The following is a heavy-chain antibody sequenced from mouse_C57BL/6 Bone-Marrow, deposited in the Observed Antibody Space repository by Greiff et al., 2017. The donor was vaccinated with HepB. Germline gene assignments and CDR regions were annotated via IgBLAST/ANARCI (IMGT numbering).Heavy chain of an antibody. Sequence: EVKLMESGGGLVQPGGSLKLSCAASGFTFSDYGMAWVRQAPRKGPEWVAFISNLAYSIYYADTVTGRFTISRENAKNTLYLEMSSLRSDDTAMYYCARSNWEGDYFDYWGQGTTLTVSS. CDR3: ARSNWEGDYFDY. CDR1: GFTFSDYG. V-gene: IGHV5-15*01. J-gene: IGHJ2*01. CDR2: ISNLAYSI. D-gene: IGHD4-1*01.